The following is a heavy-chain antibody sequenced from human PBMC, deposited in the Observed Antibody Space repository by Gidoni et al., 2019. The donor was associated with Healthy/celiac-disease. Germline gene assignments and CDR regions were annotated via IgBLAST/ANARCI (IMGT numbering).Heavy chain of an antibody. CDR1: GGSFSGYY. V-gene: IGHV4-34*01. J-gene: IGHJ4*02. CDR3: ARGGWGGVVDY. D-gene: IGHD7-27*01. CDR2: INHSGST. Sequence: QVQLQQLGAGLLTPSETLSLTCAVYGGSFSGYYWSWIRQPPGKGLEWIGEINHSGSTNYNPSRKSRVTIAVDTSKNQFSLKLSSVTAADTAVYYCARGGWGGVVDYWGQGTLVTVSS.